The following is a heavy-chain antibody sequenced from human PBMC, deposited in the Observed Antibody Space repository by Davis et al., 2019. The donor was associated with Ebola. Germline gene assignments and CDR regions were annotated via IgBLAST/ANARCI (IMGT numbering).Heavy chain of an antibody. CDR3: ARSRSPYSSGGGY. V-gene: IGHV4-61*09. J-gene: IGHJ4*02. D-gene: IGHD3-22*01. CDR2: IYSSGTI. Sequence: PSETLSLTCTVSGNSVTSDSFYWSWIRQPAGKGLEWIGHIYSSGTIDYKPSLKSRVTISIDTSKNQFSLRLTSVTAADTAVYYCARSRSPYSSGGGYWGPGTLVIVSS. CDR1: GNSVTSDSFY.